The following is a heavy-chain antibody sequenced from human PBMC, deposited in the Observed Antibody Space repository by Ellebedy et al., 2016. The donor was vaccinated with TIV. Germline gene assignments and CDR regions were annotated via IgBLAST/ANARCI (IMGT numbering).Heavy chain of an antibody. CDR3: ARSSGYCSGGSCYLNWFDP. CDR2: IYYSGST. V-gene: IGHV4-31*03. Sequence: SETLSLXCTVSGGSISSGGYYWSWIRQHPGKGLEWIGYIYYSGSTYYNPSLKSRVTISVDTSKNQFSLKLSSVTAADTAVYYCARSSGYCSGGSCYLNWFDPWGQGTLVTVSS. CDR1: GGSISSGGYY. D-gene: IGHD2-15*01. J-gene: IGHJ5*02.